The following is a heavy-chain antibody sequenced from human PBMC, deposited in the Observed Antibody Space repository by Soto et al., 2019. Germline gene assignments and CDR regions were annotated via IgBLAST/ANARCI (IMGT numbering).Heavy chain of an antibody. V-gene: IGHV2-5*02. CDR2: IYWDDDK. J-gene: IGHJ4*02. D-gene: IGHD3-3*01. Sequence: QITLNESGPTQVKPRQTLTLTCTFSGFSLTTSGVGVGWIRQSPGKAPEWLALIYWDDDKRYSPSLKSRLAITKATTKNQVALTMADLDAADTGIYSWADGVHRTVFGLVTTTAIYFDFWGQGPPVAVSS. CDR1: GFSLTTSGVG. CDR3: ADGVHRTVFGLVTTTAIYFDF.